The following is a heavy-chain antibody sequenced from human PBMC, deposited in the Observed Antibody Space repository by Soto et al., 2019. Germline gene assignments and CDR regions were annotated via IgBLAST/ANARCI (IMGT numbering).Heavy chain of an antibody. D-gene: IGHD1-7*01. CDR1: GFTFSYYY. CDR3: AREPSNWNYCFDY. Sequence: GGSLRLSCAASGFTFSYYYMSWIRQAPGKGLEWVSYISSSGTTIFYADSLRGRFTISRDNAKKSLYLQMNSLRGEDTAVYYCAREPSNWNYCFDYWGQGTLVTVSS. CDR2: ISSSGTTI. V-gene: IGHV3-11*01. J-gene: IGHJ4*02.